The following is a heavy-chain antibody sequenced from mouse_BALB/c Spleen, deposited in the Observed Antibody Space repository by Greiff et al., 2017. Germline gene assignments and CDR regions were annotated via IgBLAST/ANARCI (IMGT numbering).Heavy chain of an antibody. CDR3: ARDKYFDY. Sequence: EVMLVESGGGLVQPGGSLKLSCAASGFTFSSYGMSWVRQTPDKRLELVATINSNGGSTYYPDSVKGRFTISRDNAKNTLYLQMSSLKSEDTAMYYCARDKYFDYWGQGTTLTVSS. J-gene: IGHJ2*01. CDR1: GFTFSSYG. V-gene: IGHV5-6-3*01. CDR2: INSNGGST.